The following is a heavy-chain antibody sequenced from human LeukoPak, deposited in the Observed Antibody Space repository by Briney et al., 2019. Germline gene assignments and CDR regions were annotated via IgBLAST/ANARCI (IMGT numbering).Heavy chain of an antibody. V-gene: IGHV3-9*01. D-gene: IGHD2-21*02. Sequence: PGVSLRLSCAASGFTFDDYAMHSVRQAPGKGLEWVSGISYNSDTIAYAHSVKGRFTISRDNAKNSLYLQMNSLRAEDTALYYCAKDYCGGDCYSGWYFDLWGRGTLVTVSS. CDR2: ISYNSDTI. CDR3: AKDYCGGDCYSGWYFDL. CDR1: GFTFDDYA. J-gene: IGHJ2*01.